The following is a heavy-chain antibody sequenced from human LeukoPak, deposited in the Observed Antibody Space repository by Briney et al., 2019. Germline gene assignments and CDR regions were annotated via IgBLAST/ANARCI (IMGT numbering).Heavy chain of an antibody. CDR3: AKLVPSDDFWSGYLGWFDP. CDR2: ISGSGGST. CDR1: GFTFSSYA. J-gene: IGHJ5*02. D-gene: IGHD3-3*01. Sequence: GGSLRLYCAASGFTFSSYAMSWVRQAPGKGLEWVSAISGSGGSTYYADSVKGRFTISRDNSKNTLYLQMNSLRAEDTAVYYCAKLVPSDDFWSGYLGWFDPWGQGTLVTVSS. V-gene: IGHV3-23*01.